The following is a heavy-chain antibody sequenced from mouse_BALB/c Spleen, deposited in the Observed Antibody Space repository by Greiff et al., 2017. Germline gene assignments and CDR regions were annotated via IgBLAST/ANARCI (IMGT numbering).Heavy chain of an antibody. D-gene: IGHD1-2*01. CDR2: IYPYNGGT. CDR1: GYTFTDYN. J-gene: IGHJ4*01. CDR3: ARDDTTATGYAMDY. V-gene: IGHV1S29*02. Sequence: VQLQQSGPELVKPGASVKISCKASGYTFTDYNMHWVKQSHGKSLEWIGYIYPYNGGTGYNQKFKSKATLTVDNSSSTAYMELRSLTSEDSAVYYCARDDTTATGYAMDYWGQGTSVTVSS.